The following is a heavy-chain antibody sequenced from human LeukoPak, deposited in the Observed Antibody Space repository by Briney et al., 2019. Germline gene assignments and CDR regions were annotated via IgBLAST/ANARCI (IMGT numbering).Heavy chain of an antibody. D-gene: IGHD6-13*01. CDR1: GGSISSSSYY. Sequence: SETLSLTCTVSGGSISSSSYYWGWIRQPPGKGLEWIGSIYYSGSTYYNPSLKSRVTISVDTSKNQFSLKLSSVTAAGTAVYYCARAVAAAAFYFDYWGQGTLVTVSS. J-gene: IGHJ4*02. CDR2: IYYSGST. V-gene: IGHV4-39*01. CDR3: ARAVAAAAFYFDY.